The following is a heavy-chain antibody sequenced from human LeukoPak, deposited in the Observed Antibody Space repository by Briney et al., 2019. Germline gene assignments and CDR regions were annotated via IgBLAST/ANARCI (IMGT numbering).Heavy chain of an antibody. CDR1: GYTFTGYY. J-gene: IGHJ5*02. CDR2: INPNSGGT. D-gene: IGHD2-2*01. Sequence: GASVKVSCKASGYTFTGYYMHWVRQAPGQGLEYMGWINPNSGGTNYAQKFQGRVTMTRDTSISTAYMELSSLRSDDTAMYYCARVHWRPATHWFDPWGQGTLVTVSS. V-gene: IGHV1-2*02. CDR3: ARVHWRPATHWFDP.